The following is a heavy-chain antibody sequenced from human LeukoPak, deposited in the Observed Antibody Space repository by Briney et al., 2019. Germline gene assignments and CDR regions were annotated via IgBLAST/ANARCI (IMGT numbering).Heavy chain of an antibody. V-gene: IGHV1-2*02. D-gene: IGHD3-22*01. CDR3: ARGRYGLLSGYDY. J-gene: IGHJ4*02. CDR1: GYTFTGYY. Sequence: ASVRVSRKASGYTFTGYYMHWVRQAPGQGLEWMGWINPNSGDTNYAQKFQGRVTITRDTSISTAYMQLSRLTYDDTAVYYCARGRYGLLSGYDYWGQGAMVTVSS. CDR2: INPNSGDT.